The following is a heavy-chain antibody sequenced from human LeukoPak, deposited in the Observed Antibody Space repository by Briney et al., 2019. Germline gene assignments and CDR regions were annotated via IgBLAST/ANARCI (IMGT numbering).Heavy chain of an antibody. V-gene: IGHV4-39*01. Sequence: PSETLSLTCIVSGGGSISSSNRYWGWIRQPPGKGLEWIGSINYSGSTQYNPSLKSRVTLSVDTSKDQFSLKLSSVTAADTAVYYCARHSDGWYWGGSGMDVWGQGTTVIVSS. CDR2: INYSGST. J-gene: IGHJ6*02. CDR3: ARHSDGWYWGGSGMDV. D-gene: IGHD6-19*01. CDR1: GGGSISSSNRY.